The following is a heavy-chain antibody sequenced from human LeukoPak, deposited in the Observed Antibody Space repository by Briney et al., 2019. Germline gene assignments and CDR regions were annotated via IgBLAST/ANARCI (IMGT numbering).Heavy chain of an antibody. D-gene: IGHD6-19*01. CDR1: GGSFSGYY. J-gene: IGHJ4*02. CDR2: INHSGST. V-gene: IGHV4-34*01. CDR3: ARVWAGTLDY. Sequence: KSSETLSLTCAVYGGSFSGYYWSWIRQSPGKGLEWIGEINHSGSTNYNPSLKSRVTISVDTSKNQLSLKLSSVTAADTAVYYCARVWAGTLDYWGQGTLVTVSS.